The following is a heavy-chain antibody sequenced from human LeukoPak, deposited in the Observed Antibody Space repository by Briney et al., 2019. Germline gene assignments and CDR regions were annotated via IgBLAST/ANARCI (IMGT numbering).Heavy chain of an antibody. D-gene: IGHD1-26*01. V-gene: IGHV1-2*06. Sequence: GASVKVSCKAPGYTFTGYYMHWVRQAPGQGLEWMGRINPNSGGTNYAQKFQGRVTMTGDTSISTAYMELSRLRSDDTAVYYCARAIGVGATDDAFDIWGQGTMVTVSS. CDR1: GYTFTGYY. CDR3: ARAIGVGATDDAFDI. J-gene: IGHJ3*02. CDR2: INPNSGGT.